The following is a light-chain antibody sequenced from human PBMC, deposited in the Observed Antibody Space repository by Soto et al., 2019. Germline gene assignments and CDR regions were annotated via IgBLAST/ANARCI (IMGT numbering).Light chain of an antibody. CDR3: SSYGGSDNLE. Sequence: QSALTQPTSASGSPGQSVTISCTGTSSDVGGYNYVSWYQQHPGKVPKLMIYEVSKRPSGVPDRFSGSKSGNTASLTVSGLQAEDEADYYCSSYGGSDNLEFGGGTKLTVL. J-gene: IGLJ3*02. V-gene: IGLV2-8*01. CDR1: SSDVGGYNY. CDR2: EVS.